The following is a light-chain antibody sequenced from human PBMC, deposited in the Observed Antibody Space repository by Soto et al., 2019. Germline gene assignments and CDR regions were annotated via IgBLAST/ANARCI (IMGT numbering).Light chain of an antibody. J-gene: IGLJ2*01. CDR2: DVS. Sequence: QSALTQPASVSGSPGQSITISCTGTSSDVGGYNYVSWYQQHPGKAPKLMIYDVSNRPSGVSNRVSGSKSGNTACLTISGLQAEDEADYYCSSYTSSSTVVFGGGTKLTVL. CDR3: SSYTSSSTVV. CDR1: SSDVGGYNY. V-gene: IGLV2-14*01.